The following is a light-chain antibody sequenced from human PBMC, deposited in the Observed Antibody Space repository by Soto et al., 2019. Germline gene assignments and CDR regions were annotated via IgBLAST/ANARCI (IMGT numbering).Light chain of an antibody. V-gene: IGKV3-20*01. CDR1: QSISSIY. CDR3: QQYARSRT. J-gene: IGKJ2*01. Sequence: ESVLTQSPGTLSLSPGERATFSCRASQSISSIYLAWYQQKPGQAPRLLIYGASSRATGIPDRFSGSGSGTDFTLTISRLEPEDFAVYYCQQYARSRTFGQGTKLEIK. CDR2: GAS.